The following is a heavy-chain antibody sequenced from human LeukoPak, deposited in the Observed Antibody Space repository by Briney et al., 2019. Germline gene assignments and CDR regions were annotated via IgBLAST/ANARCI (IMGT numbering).Heavy chain of an antibody. Sequence: AETLTLTCTASGGSITSSSYYWGWIRQPPGKGREWTVSIYYSDRNYYNPSLKSRITTSDNSSKNQFSQKLSPRTAAATADYYGAGHAGTRGFDYWGQGTLVTVSS. CDR2: IYYSDRN. V-gene: IGHV4-39*01. J-gene: IGHJ4*02. D-gene: IGHD1-14*01. CDR1: GGSITSSSYY. CDR3: AGHAGTRGFDY.